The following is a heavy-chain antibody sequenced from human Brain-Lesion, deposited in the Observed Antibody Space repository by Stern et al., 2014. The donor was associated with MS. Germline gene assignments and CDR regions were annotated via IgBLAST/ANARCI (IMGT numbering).Heavy chain of an antibody. V-gene: IGHV4-39*01. CDR1: GGSVSSTSYA. D-gene: IGHD2-15*01. CDR2: IYYSGNT. J-gene: IGHJ5*02. CDR3: AGEEDIRYCSGGSCTGNWFDP. Sequence: ESGPGLVKPSETLSLTCTVAGGSVSSTSYAWAWIRQPPGKGLEWIGTIYYSGNTYYSPSLKSRLTISLDTSKNQFSLQGRSVTAADTAVYYCAGEEDIRYCSGGSCTGNWFDPWGQGTLVTVSS.